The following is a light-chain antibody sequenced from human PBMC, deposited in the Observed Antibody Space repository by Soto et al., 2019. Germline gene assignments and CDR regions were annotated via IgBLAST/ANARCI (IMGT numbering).Light chain of an antibody. CDR3: SSYISSSTPFV. CDR1: SSDVGGYNY. CDR2: EVN. V-gene: IGLV2-14*01. Sequence: QSVLTLPASVSGSPGQSITISCTGTSSDVGGYNYVSWYQQHPGKAPKLMIYEVNNRPSGVSNRFSGSKSGNTASLTISGLQAEDEADYYCSSYISSSTPFVFGTGTKVTVL. J-gene: IGLJ1*01.